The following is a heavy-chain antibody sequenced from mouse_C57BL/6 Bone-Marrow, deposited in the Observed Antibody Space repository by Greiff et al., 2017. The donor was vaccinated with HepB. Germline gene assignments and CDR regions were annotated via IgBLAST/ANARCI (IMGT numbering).Heavy chain of an antibody. CDR1: GYTFTSYW. J-gene: IGHJ2*01. CDR3: ARRELLSFDY. V-gene: IGHV1-59*01. CDR2: IDPSDSYT. D-gene: IGHD2-3*01. Sequence: QVQLQQPGAELVRPGTSVKLYCKASGYTFTSYWMHWVKQRPGQGLEWIGVIDPSDSYTNYNQKFKGKATLTVDTSSSTAYMQLSSLTSEDSAVYYCARRELLSFDYGGQGTTLTVSA.